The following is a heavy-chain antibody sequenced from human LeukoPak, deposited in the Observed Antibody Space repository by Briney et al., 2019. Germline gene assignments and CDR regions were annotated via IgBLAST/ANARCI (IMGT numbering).Heavy chain of an antibody. CDR2: IWYDGSNK. Sequence: GGSLRLSCAASGSAFSRSWIHWVRQVPGKGLEWVAVIWYDGSNKYYADSVKGRFTISRDNSKNTLYLQMNSLRAEDTAVYYCARDPDQPNYYDSSGSRLEYWGQGTLVTVSS. D-gene: IGHD3-22*01. CDR3: ARDPDQPNYYDSSGSRLEY. V-gene: IGHV3-33*08. CDR1: GSAFSRSW. J-gene: IGHJ4*02.